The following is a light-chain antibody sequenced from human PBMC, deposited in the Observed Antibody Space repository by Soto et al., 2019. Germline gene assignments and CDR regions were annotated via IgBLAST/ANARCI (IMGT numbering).Light chain of an antibody. J-gene: IGLJ1*01. V-gene: IGLV2-8*01. CDR1: SSDVGGYSY. CDR2: EVN. CDR3: SSYAGSSDV. Sequence: QSALTQPPSASGSPGQSVAISCTGTSSDVGGYSYVSWYQQYPGKAPKLMIYEVNKRPSGVPDRFSGSKSGNTASLTVSGLQAEDEADYYCSSYAGSSDVFGTGTKSPS.